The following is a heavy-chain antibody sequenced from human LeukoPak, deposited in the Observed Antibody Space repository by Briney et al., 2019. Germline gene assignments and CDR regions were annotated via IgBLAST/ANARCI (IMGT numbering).Heavy chain of an antibody. V-gene: IGHV3-20*01. J-gene: IGHJ4*02. CDR1: GFTFDDHG. Sequence: PGRSLRLSCAASGFTFDDHGMNWVRQAPGKGLEWVSGINWNGGSTFYADSVKGRFTISRDNAKNALYLQMNSLTVEDTALYHCARDRSYGSFDFWGQGTLVTVSS. CDR2: INWNGGST. CDR3: ARDRSYGSFDF. D-gene: IGHD5-18*01.